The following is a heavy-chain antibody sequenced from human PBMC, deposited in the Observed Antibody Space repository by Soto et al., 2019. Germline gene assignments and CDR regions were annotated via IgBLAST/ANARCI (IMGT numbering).Heavy chain of an antibody. CDR2: INHSGST. Sequence: PSETLSLTCAVYGGSFSGYYWSWIRQPPGKGLEWIGEINHSGSTNYNPSLKSRVTISVDTSKNQFSLKLSSVTAADTAVYYCARARSGRGRRMYYDILTGSDAFDIWGQGTMVTVSS. J-gene: IGHJ3*02. CDR3: ARARSGRGRRMYYDILTGSDAFDI. V-gene: IGHV4-34*01. CDR1: GGSFSGYY. D-gene: IGHD3-9*01.